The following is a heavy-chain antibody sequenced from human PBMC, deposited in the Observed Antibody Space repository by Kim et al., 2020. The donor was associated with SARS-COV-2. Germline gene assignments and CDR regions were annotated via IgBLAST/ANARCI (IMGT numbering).Heavy chain of an antibody. CDR2: IIPILGIA. CDR3: VRKARGYLDY. D-gene: IGHD5-12*01. CDR1: GGTFSSYA. J-gene: IGHJ4*02. V-gene: IGHV1-69*04. Sequence: SVKVSCKASGGTFSSYAISWVRQAPGQGLEWMGRIIPILGIANYAQKFQGRVTITADKSTSTAYMELSSLRSEDTAVYYCVRKARGYLDYWGQGTLVTV.